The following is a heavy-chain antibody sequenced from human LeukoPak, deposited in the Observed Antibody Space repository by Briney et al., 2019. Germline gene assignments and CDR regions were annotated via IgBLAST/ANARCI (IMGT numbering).Heavy chain of an antibody. V-gene: IGHV3-23*01. Sequence: PGGSLRLSCAASGFAFNTYAMTWVRQAPGKGLDWVSTISTSGGNKNYADSVKGRFTISRDNSKSTLYLQMNSLRAEDTAVYYCGRYYVMDVWGQGTSVTVS. CDR3: GRYYVMDV. J-gene: IGHJ6*02. CDR1: GFAFNTYA. CDR2: ISTSGGNK.